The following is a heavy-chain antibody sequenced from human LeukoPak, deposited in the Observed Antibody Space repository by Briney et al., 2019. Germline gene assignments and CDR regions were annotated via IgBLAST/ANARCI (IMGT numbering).Heavy chain of an antibody. V-gene: IGHV3-21*01. J-gene: IGHJ6*02. CDR1: GFTFSSYS. D-gene: IGHD2-15*01. CDR2: ISSSSSYI. CDR3: ARDLMTPDGMDV. Sequence: GGSLRLSCAASGFTFSSYSMSWVRQAPGKGLEWVSSISSSSSYIYYADSVKGRFTISRDNAKNSLYLQMNSLRAEDTAVYYCARDLMTPDGMDVWGQGTTVTVSS.